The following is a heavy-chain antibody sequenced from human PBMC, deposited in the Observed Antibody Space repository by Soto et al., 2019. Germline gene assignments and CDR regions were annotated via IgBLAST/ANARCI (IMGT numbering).Heavy chain of an antibody. Sequence: QVQLVESGGGAVQPGRSLRLSCAASGFTFNTYARHWVRQTPGKGLEWMAVISFDGRKTYYADSAKGRFTISRDNSKNTLYLQMNSLRTEDTAMYYCARRYKDGRRDCISSSCLFDPWGQGTLVTVSS. CDR3: ARRYKDGRRDCISSSCLFDP. V-gene: IGHV3-30*04. D-gene: IGHD2-2*01. CDR1: GFTFNTYA. CDR2: ISFDGRKT. J-gene: IGHJ5*02.